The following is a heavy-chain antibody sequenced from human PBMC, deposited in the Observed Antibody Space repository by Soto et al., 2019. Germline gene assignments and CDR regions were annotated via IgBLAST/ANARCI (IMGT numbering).Heavy chain of an antibody. CDR2: IYWDDDK. Sequence: QITLKESGPTLVKPTQTLTLTCTFSGFSLSTSGVGVGWIRQPPGKALEWLALIYWDDDKRYSPSLKSRLTITKDTSKNQVVLTMTIMDPVDTATYYCAHTVVVARGYYSYDYMDVWGKGTTVTVSS. D-gene: IGHD2-15*01. CDR1: GFSLSTSGVG. J-gene: IGHJ6*03. CDR3: AHTVVVARGYYSYDYMDV. V-gene: IGHV2-5*02.